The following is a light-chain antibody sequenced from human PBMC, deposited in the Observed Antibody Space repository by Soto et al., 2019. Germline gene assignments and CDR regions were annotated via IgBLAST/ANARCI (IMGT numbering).Light chain of an antibody. Sequence: QSALTQPASVSGSPGQPITISCTGTSSDVGGYNYVSWYQQHPGKAPKLMNYDVSNRPSGVSNRFSGSKSGNTASLTISGLQAEDEADYYCSSYTSSSTLVFGTGTKLTVL. V-gene: IGLV2-14*01. J-gene: IGLJ1*01. CDR1: SSDVGGYNY. CDR3: SSYTSSSTLV. CDR2: DVS.